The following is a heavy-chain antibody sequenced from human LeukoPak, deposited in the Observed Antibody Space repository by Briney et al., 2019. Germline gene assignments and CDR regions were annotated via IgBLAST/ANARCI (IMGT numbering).Heavy chain of an antibody. D-gene: IGHD2-15*01. CDR1: GYTFTSYG. CDR2: INPTGGST. J-gene: IGHJ3*01. Sequence: ASVKVSCKASGYTFTSYGISWVRQAPGQGLEWMGLINPTGGSTGYAQKFQGRVTMTRDMSTSTDYMELSSLRSEDTAIYYCARDNSVGDNAWWFDPWGQGTMVTVSS. V-gene: IGHV1-46*01. CDR3: ARDNSVGDNAWWFDP.